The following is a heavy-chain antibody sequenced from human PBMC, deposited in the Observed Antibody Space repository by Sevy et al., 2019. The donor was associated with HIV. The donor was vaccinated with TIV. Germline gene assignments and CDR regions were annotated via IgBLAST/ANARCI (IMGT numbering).Heavy chain of an antibody. CDR1: GGSISSYY. CDR3: ARTSYSSGWYNSGAFDI. D-gene: IGHD6-19*01. J-gene: IGHJ3*02. Sequence: SETLSLTCTVSGGSISSYYWSWIRQPPGKGLEWIGYIYYSGSTNYNPSLKSRVTISVDTSKNQFSLKLSSVTAADTAVYYCARTSYSSGWYNSGAFDIWGQATMVTVSS. CDR2: IYYSGST. V-gene: IGHV4-59*01.